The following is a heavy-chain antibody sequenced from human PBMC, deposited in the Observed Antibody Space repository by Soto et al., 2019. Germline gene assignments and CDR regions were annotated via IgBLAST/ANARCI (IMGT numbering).Heavy chain of an antibody. CDR3: AKVSADHLWFGTRLGSTDYGMDV. Sequence: GESLKISCAASGFTFSSYAMSWVRQAPGKGLEWVSAISGSGGSTYYADSVKGRFTISRDNSKNTLYLQMNSLRAEDTAVYYCAKVSADHLWFGTRLGSTDYGMDVWGQGTTVTVSS. V-gene: IGHV3-23*01. CDR2: ISGSGGST. J-gene: IGHJ6*02. D-gene: IGHD3-10*01. CDR1: GFTFSSYA.